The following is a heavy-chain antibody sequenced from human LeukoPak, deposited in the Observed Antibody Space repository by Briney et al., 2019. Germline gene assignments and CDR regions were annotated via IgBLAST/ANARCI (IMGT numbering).Heavy chain of an antibody. D-gene: IGHD2-2*01. V-gene: IGHV3-66*01. J-gene: IGHJ5*02. CDR1: GFTVSSNY. CDR2: IYSGGST. CDR3: ARVHPSWMVDP. Sequence: GGSLRLSCAASGFTVSSNYMSWVRQAPGKGLEWVSVIYSGGSTYYADSVKGRFTISRDNSKNTLYLQMNSLRAEDTAVYYCARVHPSWMVDPWGQGTLVTVSS.